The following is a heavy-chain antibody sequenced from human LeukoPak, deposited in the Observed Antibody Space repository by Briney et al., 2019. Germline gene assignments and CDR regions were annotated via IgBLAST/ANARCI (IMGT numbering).Heavy chain of an antibody. CDR1: EFIFSNYW. V-gene: IGHV3-7*03. J-gene: IGHJ3*02. Sequence: GGSLRLSCAASEFIFSNYWMSWVRQAPGKGLEWVANIKQDGSEKYFVDSVKGRFTISRDNAKNSLYLQMNSLRAEDTAVYYCARSPSSGRAVFDIWGQGTMVTVSS. CDR2: IKQDGSEK. D-gene: IGHD5-12*01. CDR3: ARSPSSGRAVFDI.